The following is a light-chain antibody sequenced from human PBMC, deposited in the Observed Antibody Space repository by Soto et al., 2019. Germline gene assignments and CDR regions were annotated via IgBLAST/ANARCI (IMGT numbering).Light chain of an antibody. CDR2: YAS. J-gene: IGKJ5*01. V-gene: IGKV3-15*01. Sequence: EIMMTQSPATLSVSPGERATLSCRASQSVSNNLAWYQQKPGQVPRLLIYYASTRATRIPARFSGSGSGTEFTLTISSLQSEDFALYYCQQYNDWPPITFGQGTRLEIK. CDR3: QQYNDWPPIT. CDR1: QSVSNN.